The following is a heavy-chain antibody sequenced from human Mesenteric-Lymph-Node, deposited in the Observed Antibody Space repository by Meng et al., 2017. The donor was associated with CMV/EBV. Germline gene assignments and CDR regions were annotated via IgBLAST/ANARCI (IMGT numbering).Heavy chain of an antibody. CDR2: FHYTGST. CDR3: ARPFPSWQSPRLDPFGA. Sequence: QVREARPGQVKPSETLSPTCTVSGDSISSFYYWGWIRQPPGRGLEWIGSFHYTGSTYYSPSLKSRVTVSVDTSKNQFSLRLTSVTAADTAVYYCARPFPSWQSPRLDPFGAWGQGTLVTVSS. V-gene: IGHV4-39*01. D-gene: IGHD6-19*01. CDR1: GDSISSFYY. J-gene: IGHJ5*02.